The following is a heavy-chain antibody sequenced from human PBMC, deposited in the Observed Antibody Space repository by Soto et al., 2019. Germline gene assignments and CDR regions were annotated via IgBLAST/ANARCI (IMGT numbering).Heavy chain of an antibody. V-gene: IGHV4-59*08. CDR2: IYYSGST. D-gene: IGHD4-17*01. Sequence: SETLSLTCTVSGGSISSYYWSWIRQPPGKGLEWIGYIYYSGSTNYNPSLKSRVTISVDTSKNQFSLKLSSVTAADTAVYYCARHEIGTVTTDWYFDLWGRGTLVTVSS. J-gene: IGHJ2*01. CDR1: GGSISSYY. CDR3: ARHEIGTVTTDWYFDL.